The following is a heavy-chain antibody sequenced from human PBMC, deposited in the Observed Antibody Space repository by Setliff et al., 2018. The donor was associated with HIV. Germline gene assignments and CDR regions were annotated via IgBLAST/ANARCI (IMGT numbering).Heavy chain of an antibody. CDR3: AKDPRAAVATICDY. D-gene: IGHD5-12*01. CDR2: ISGSGGST. Sequence: GGSLRLSCAASGFTFSSYAMSWVRQAPGKGLEWVSAISGSGGSTYYADSVKGRFTISRDNSKNTLYQQMNSLRAEDTAAYYCAKDPRAAVATICDYWGQGTLVTVSS. V-gene: IGHV3-23*01. CDR1: GFTFSSYA. J-gene: IGHJ4*02.